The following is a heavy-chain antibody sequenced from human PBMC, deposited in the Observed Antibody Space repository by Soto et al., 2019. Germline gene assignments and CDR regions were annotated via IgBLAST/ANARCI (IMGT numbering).Heavy chain of an antibody. CDR1: GGSISSGGYY. J-gene: IGHJ5*02. V-gene: IGHV4-31*03. Sequence: QVQLQESGPGLVKPSQTLSLTCTVSGGSISSGGYYWSWIRQHPGKGLEWIGYIYYSGSTYYNPSLKSRVTISVDTSKNQFSLKLSSVTAADTAVYYCARGLSSYSSSWSWFDPWGQGTLVTVSS. D-gene: IGHD6-13*01. CDR2: IYYSGST. CDR3: ARGLSSYSSSWSWFDP.